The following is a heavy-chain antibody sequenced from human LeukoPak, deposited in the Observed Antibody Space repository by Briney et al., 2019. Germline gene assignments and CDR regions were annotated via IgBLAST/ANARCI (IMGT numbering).Heavy chain of an antibody. CDR2: IKEDGSTT. CDR3: APQTMILVL. V-gene: IGHV3-7*01. Sequence: GGSLRLSCVASGFTFSTHWVSWVRQAPGKGLEWVANIKEDGSTTDYVDSVKGRFTISRDNAKNSVFLQMNILRAEDTAVYYCAPQTMILVLGGQGTLVTVSS. J-gene: IGHJ4*02. D-gene: IGHD3-22*01. CDR1: GFTFSTHW.